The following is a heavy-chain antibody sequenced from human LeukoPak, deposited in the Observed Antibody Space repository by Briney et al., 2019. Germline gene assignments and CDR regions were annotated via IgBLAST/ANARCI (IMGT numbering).Heavy chain of an antibody. CDR3: ARVWGGAFDI. J-gene: IGHJ3*02. CDR1: GGSISSYY. Sequence: SETLSLTCTVSGGSISSYYWSWIRQPPGKGLEWIGYIYYSGSTNYNPSLKSRVTISVDTSKNQFSLKLSSVTAADTAVYYCARVWGGAFDIWGQGTMVTVSS. V-gene: IGHV4-59*01. CDR2: IYYSGST. D-gene: IGHD3-16*01.